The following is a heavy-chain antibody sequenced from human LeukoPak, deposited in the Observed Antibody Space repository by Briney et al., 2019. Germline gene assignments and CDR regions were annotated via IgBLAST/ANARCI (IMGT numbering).Heavy chain of an antibody. CDR1: GGSISSSSYY. CDR2: IYYSGST. D-gene: IGHD2-2*01. V-gene: IGHV4-39*07. Sequence: SETLSLTCTVSGGSISSSSYYWGWIRQPPGKGLEWIGSIYYSGSTYYNPSLKSRVTISVDTSKNQFSLKLSSVTAADTAVYYCARVDPGDCSSTSCRYYYYYMDVWGKGTTVTISS. J-gene: IGHJ6*03. CDR3: ARVDPGDCSSTSCRYYYYYMDV.